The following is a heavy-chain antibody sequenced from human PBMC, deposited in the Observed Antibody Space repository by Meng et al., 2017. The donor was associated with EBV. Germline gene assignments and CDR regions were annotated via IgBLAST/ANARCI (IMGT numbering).Heavy chain of an antibody. D-gene: IGHD3-10*01. CDR2: FLPRLGAP. CDR1: GGPFRYYA. J-gene: IGHJ4*02. V-gene: IGHV1-69*01. CDR3: ASESGRGYTPDY. Sequence: VELGQSAAEGKKPGSSVKVSCKTSGGPFRYYAISWVRQAPGQGLEWLGGFLPRLGAPNYAQKFHGRVKITADESTSTHYMDLSSLRSEDTAIYYCASESGRGYTPDYWGQGTLVTVSS.